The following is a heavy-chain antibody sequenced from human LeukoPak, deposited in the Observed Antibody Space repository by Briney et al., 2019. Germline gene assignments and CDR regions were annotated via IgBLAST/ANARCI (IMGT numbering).Heavy chain of an antibody. CDR3: ARQGGYKLGVHYFYY. D-gene: IGHD5-24*01. Sequence: SETLSLTCTVSGGSISGYYWSWIRQPPGKGLEWIGYVYYSGGTNYNPSLKSRVTISVDTSKNQFSLQLTPVTAADTAVYYCARQGGYKLGVHYFYYWGQGTLVTVSS. V-gene: IGHV4-59*08. CDR1: GGSISGYY. CDR2: VYYSGGT. J-gene: IGHJ4*02.